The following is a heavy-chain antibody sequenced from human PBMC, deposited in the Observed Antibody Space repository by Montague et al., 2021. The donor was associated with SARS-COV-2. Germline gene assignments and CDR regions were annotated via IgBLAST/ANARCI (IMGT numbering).Heavy chain of an antibody. J-gene: IGHJ5*02. Sequence: SETLSLTCAVYGGSFSAYYWSWIRQPPGKGLEWIGEINHSGSTNCNPSLKSRVTISVDTSKNQFSLKLNSVTAADTAVYYCARTDYISSWFGAKKWFDPRGQGTLVTVSS. V-gene: IGHV4-34*01. D-gene: IGHD6-13*01. CDR3: ARTDYISSWFGAKKWFDP. CDR1: GGSFSAYY. CDR2: INHSGST.